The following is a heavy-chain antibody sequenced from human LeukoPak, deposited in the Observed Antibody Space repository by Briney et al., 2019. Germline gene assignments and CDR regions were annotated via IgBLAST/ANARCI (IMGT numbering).Heavy chain of an antibody. D-gene: IGHD3-10*01. CDR1: GVSLSSCSYY. V-gene: IGHV4-61*01. Sequence: SETQSLTCTVSGVSLSSCSYYWIWIPQPPGKGLEWIRYIYYSGRTNYNPSLKRRATTSVDTSKNQFSLTLSSVTAADTGVYYCARTRLWFGESALCMDVWGEGNTVTVSS. CDR3: ARTRLWFGESALCMDV. CDR2: IYYSGRT. J-gene: IGHJ6*01.